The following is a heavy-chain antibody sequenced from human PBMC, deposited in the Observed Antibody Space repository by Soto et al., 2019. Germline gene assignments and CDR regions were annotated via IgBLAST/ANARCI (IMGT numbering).Heavy chain of an antibody. J-gene: IGHJ6*03. Sequence: GGSLRLSCAASGFTFSSYSMNWVRQAPGKGLEWVSSISSSSIYIFYADSVKGRFTISRDNAKNSLYLQTNSLRADDTAVYYCARDNGRSDYYDYNYMDVWGKGTTVTVSS. D-gene: IGHD6-6*01. CDR3: ARDNGRSDYYDYNYMDV. V-gene: IGHV3-21*01. CDR2: ISSSSIYI. CDR1: GFTFSSYS.